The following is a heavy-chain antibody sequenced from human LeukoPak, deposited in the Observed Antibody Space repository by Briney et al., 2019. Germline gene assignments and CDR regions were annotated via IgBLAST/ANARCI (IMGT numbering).Heavy chain of an antibody. Sequence: ASVTVSCKASGYTFTGYYMHWVRQAPGQGLEWMGWINPNSGGTNYAQKFQGRVTMTSDTSTRIVYMELSRLGSDDTAVYYCARGSSAMNYYFDGMDVWGQGSTVTVSS. V-gene: IGHV1-2*02. CDR2: INPNSGGT. CDR3: ARGSSAMNYYFDGMDV. D-gene: IGHD2-2*01. J-gene: IGHJ6*02. CDR1: GYTFTGYY.